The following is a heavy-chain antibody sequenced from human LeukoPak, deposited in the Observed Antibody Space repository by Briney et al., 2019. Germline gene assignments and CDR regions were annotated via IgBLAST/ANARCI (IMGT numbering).Heavy chain of an antibody. Sequence: GASVKVSCKASGGTFSSYAISWVRQAPGQGLEWMGGIIPIFGTANYAQKFQGRVTITADKSTSTAYMELSSLRSEDTAVYYCARDSQRITMVRGVIMYPSRYYYYYMDVWGKGTTVTISS. J-gene: IGHJ6*03. CDR1: GGTFSSYA. V-gene: IGHV1-69*06. CDR2: IIPIFGTA. CDR3: ARDSQRITMVRGVIMYPSRYYYYYMDV. D-gene: IGHD3-10*01.